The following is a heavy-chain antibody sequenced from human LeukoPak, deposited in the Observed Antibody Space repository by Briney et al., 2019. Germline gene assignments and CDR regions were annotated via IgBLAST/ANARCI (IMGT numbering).Heavy chain of an antibody. CDR3: AREGIAAARSNWFDP. D-gene: IGHD6-13*01. Sequence: PSETLSLTCTVPGGSISSYYWSWIRQPAGKGLEWIGRIYTSGSTNYNPSLKSRVTMSVDTSKNQFSLKLSSVTAAETAVYYCAREGIAAARSNWFDPWGQGTVVTVSS. V-gene: IGHV4-4*07. CDR1: GGSISSYY. J-gene: IGHJ5*02. CDR2: IYTSGST.